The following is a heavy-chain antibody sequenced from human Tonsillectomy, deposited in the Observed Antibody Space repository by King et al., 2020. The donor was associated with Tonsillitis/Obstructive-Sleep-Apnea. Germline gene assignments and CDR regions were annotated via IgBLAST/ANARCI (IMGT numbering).Heavy chain of an antibody. CDR2: ISPGGST. CDR1: GGSFTDLY. V-gene: IGHV4-34*01. J-gene: IGHJ4*02. CDR3: ARTIGGGYGIWYIDY. D-gene: IGHD6-13*01. Sequence: VQLQQWGAGLLKPSETLSLTCAVSGGSFTDLYWTWIRQPPGKGLEWIGEISPGGSTNYNPSLKSRVTISVDTSKNQFSLNLSSVTAADTSIYYCARTIGGGYGIWYIDYWGQGALVTVSS.